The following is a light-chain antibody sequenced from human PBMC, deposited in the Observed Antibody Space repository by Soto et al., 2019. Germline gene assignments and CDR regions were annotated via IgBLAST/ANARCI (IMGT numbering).Light chain of an antibody. Sequence: DIELTQSPGTLSLSPGERATLSCRASQSVSSSYLAWYQQKPGQAPRLLIYGASSRASGIPDRFSGSGSGTDFTLTISRLEPEDFAVYYCQQYGSPTWTFGQGTKVDIK. CDR2: GAS. V-gene: IGKV3-20*01. J-gene: IGKJ1*01. CDR1: QSVSSSY. CDR3: QQYGSPTWT.